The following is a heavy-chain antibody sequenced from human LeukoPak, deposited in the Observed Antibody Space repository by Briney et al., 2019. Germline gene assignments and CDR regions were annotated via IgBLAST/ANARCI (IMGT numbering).Heavy chain of an antibody. Sequence: GGSLRPSCAASGFTFSSYGMSWVRQAPGKGLEWVSAISGRSGTTYYADSVKGRFTISRDNSKNTLYLQMNSLRAGDTAVYYCAKVGTVYFPLDFWGQGTLVTVSS. J-gene: IGHJ4*02. D-gene: IGHD2/OR15-2a*01. CDR2: ISGRSGTT. V-gene: IGHV3-23*01. CDR1: GFTFSSYG. CDR3: AKVGTVYFPLDF.